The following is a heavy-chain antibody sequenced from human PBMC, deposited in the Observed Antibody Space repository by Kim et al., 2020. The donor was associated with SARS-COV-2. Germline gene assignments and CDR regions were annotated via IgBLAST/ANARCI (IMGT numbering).Heavy chain of an antibody. J-gene: IGHJ4*02. CDR3: VRAIFAYCGTDCLQFMF. Sequence: ASVKVSCKASGYTFDSYYMHWVRQAPGQGLEWMGIINPKGGSTKYAQKLQGRVTMTGDMSTNTVYMELTGLKSDDTAIYYCVRAIFAYCGTDCLQFMFWGQGTLVTVSS. CDR2: INPKGGST. CDR1: GYTFDSYY. D-gene: IGHD2-21*02. V-gene: IGHV1-46*02.